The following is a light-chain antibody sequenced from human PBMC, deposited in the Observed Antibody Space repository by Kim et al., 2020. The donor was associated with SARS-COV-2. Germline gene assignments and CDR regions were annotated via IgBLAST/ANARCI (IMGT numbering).Light chain of an antibody. Sequence: SVGARITITCRASQGISNYLAWFQQKPGKAPKRLIYVASSLQSGVPSRFSGSASGTEFALTISSLQPEDFATYYCLQHNTYPRLTFGGGTKVDIK. J-gene: IGKJ4*01. CDR1: QGISNY. CDR3: LQHNTYPRLT. V-gene: IGKV1-17*03. CDR2: VAS.